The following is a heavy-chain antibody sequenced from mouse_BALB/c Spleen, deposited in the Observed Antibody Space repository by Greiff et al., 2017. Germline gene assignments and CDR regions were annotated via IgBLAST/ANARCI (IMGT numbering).Heavy chain of an antibody. CDR3: ARSDYGSSYGFAY. Sequence: DVMLVESGPSLVKPSQTLSLTCSVTGDSITSGYWNWIRKFPGNKLEYMGYISYSGSTYYNPSLKSRISITRDTSKNQYYLQLNSVTTEDTATYYCARSDYGSSYGFAYWGQGTLVTVSA. V-gene: IGHV3-8*02. CDR2: ISYSGST. CDR1: GDSITSGY. D-gene: IGHD1-1*01. J-gene: IGHJ3*01.